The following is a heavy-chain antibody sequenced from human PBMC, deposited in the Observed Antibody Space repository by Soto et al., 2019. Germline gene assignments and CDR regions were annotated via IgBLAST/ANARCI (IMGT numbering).Heavy chain of an antibody. CDR2: ISGSGGST. J-gene: IGHJ6*02. V-gene: IGHV3-23*01. CDR3: AKGKRITMVRGVRGMDV. Sequence: EVQLLESGGGLVQPGGSLRLSCAASGFTFSSYPLSWARQAQGKGWEWVSAISGSGGSTYYADSVKGRFTISRDNSKNTLYLQMNSLRAEDTAVYYCAKGKRITMVRGVRGMDVWGQGTTVTVSS. CDR1: GFTFSSYP. D-gene: IGHD3-10*01.